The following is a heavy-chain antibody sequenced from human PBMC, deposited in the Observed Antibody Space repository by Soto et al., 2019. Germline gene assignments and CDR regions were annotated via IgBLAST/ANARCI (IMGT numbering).Heavy chain of an antibody. D-gene: IGHD1-26*01. J-gene: IGHJ4*02. CDR3: ARHDRGSKLAYYFNY. V-gene: IGHV4-59*08. CDR2: IYYSGST. CDR1: GGSISSYY. Sequence: SETLSLTCTVSGGSISSYYWSWIRQPPGKGLEWIGYIYYSGSTNYNPSLKSRVTISVDTSKNQFSLKLSSVTAADTAVYYCARHDRGSKLAYYFNYWGQGTRVTVSS.